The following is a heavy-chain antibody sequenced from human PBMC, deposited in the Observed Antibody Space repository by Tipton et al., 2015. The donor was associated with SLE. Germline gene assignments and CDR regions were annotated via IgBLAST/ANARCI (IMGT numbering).Heavy chain of an antibody. CDR1: GGSISSHY. CDR2: IYYSGST. CDR3: ARAGRTTKAFDI. Sequence: LRLSCTVSGGSISSHYWSWIRQPPGKGLEWIGYIYYSGSTNYNPSLKSRVTISVDTSKNQFSLKLSSVTAADTAVYYCARAGRTTKAFDIWGQGTMVTVSS. D-gene: IGHD4-17*01. V-gene: IGHV4-59*11. J-gene: IGHJ3*02.